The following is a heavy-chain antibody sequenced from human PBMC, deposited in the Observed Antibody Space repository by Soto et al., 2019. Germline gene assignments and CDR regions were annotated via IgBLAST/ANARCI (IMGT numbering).Heavy chain of an antibody. CDR2: LNPNSGDT. J-gene: IGHJ4*02. Sequence: QVQRVQSGAEVKKPGASVKVSCKASGYTFSSYDINWVRQATGQGLEWMGWLNPNSGDTGYAQKFQGRVTLTRNTSINTAYIELSSLTSDDPAVYSCASSGGGWYLYWGQGTLVTVSS. CDR3: ASSGGGWYLY. V-gene: IGHV1-8*01. CDR1: GYTFSSYD. D-gene: IGHD6-19*01.